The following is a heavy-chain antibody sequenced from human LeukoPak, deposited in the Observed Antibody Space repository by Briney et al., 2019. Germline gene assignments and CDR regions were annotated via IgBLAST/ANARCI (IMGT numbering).Heavy chain of an antibody. J-gene: IGHJ5*02. V-gene: IGHV3-11*01. Sequence: PGGSLRLSCAASGFTFSDYYMSWIRQAPGKGLEWVSYISSSGSTIYYADSVKGRFTISRDNAKNSLYLQMNSLRAEDTAVYYCARVGGIAVAGTNDNWFDPWGQGTLVTVSS. CDR1: GFTFSDYY. D-gene: IGHD6-19*01. CDR3: ARVGGIAVAGTNDNWFDP. CDR2: ISSSGSTI.